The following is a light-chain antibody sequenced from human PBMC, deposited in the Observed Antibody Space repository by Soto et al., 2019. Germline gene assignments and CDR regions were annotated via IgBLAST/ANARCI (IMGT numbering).Light chain of an antibody. CDR1: QSVSSY. J-gene: IGKJ3*01. V-gene: IGKV3-11*01. Sequence: EIGLTQSPATLPLSPGERATLSGRASQSVSSYLAWYQQKPGQAPRLLIYDASNRATGIPARFSGSGSGTDFTLTISSLEPEDFAVYYCQQYGSSPRFGPGTKVDIK. CDR3: QQYGSSPR. CDR2: DAS.